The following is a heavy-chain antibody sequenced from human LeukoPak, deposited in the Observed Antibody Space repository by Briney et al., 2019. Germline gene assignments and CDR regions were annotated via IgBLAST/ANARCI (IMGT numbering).Heavy chain of an antibody. Sequence: NSSETLSLTCAVYGGSFSGYYWSWIRQPPGKGLEWIGEINHSGSTNYDPSLKSRVTISVDTSKNQFSLKLSSVTAADTAVYYCARVYSRGPFDYWGQGTLVTVSS. CDR3: ARVYSRGPFDY. CDR1: GGSFSGYY. D-gene: IGHD3-22*01. CDR2: INHSGST. V-gene: IGHV4-34*01. J-gene: IGHJ4*02.